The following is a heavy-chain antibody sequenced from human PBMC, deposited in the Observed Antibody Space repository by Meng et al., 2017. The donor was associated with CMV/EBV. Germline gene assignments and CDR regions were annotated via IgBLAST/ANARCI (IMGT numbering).Heavy chain of an antibody. J-gene: IGHJ4*02. V-gene: IGHV1-3*01. CDR3: ASTNCGGDCYYDF. CDR2: ISAGTGKT. CDR1: GYTFRNCA. D-gene: IGHD2-21*02. Sequence: KASGYTFRNCAVHWVRQAPGQRPEWMGWISAGTGKTECSQKFQGRVTITRDTSASTAYMELSSLRSEDTALYYCASTNCGGDCYYDFWGQGTLVTVSS.